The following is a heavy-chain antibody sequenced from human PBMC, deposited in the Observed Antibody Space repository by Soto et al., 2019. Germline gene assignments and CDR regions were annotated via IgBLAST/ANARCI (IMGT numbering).Heavy chain of an antibody. CDR1: GFTFSSNA. CDR2: IGSGGATT. J-gene: IGHJ4*02. CDR3: AKAFGTYYFDH. Sequence: EVQLLESGGGVVQPGGSLRLSCVASGFTFSSNAMRWVRQAPGKGLEWVSAIGSGGATTYYADSVKGRFTISRDNSKNTVYLQMNSLRVEDTAVYYCAKAFGTYYFDHWGQGTLVAVSS. D-gene: IGHD3-16*01. V-gene: IGHV3-23*01.